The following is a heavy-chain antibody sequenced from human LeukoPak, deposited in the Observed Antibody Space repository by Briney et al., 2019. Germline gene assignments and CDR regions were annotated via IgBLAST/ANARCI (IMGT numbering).Heavy chain of an antibody. J-gene: IGHJ4*02. Sequence: GGSLRLSCAASGFTFSSYAMSWVRQAPGKGLEWVSSISGSGTEYADSVKGRCTISRQNSKNTLYLQMNSLRAEDTAIYYCAKARYSSGWNYFDYWGQGTPVTVSS. CDR1: GFTFSSYA. CDR3: AKARYSSGWNYFDY. D-gene: IGHD6-19*01. V-gene: IGHV3-23*01. CDR2: ISGSGT.